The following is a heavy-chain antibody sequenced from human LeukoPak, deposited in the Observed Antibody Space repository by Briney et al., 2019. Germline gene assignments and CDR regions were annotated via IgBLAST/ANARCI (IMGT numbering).Heavy chain of an antibody. CDR2: ISGDGGST. V-gene: IGHV3-43*02. CDR3: AKNKEYSSSYYYYYGMDV. D-gene: IGHD6-6*01. CDR1: GFTFDDYA. J-gene: IGHJ6*02. Sequence: PGGSLRLSCAASGFTFDDYAMHWVRQAPGKGLEWVSLISGDGGSTYYADSVKGRFTISRDNSKNSLYLQMNSLRTEDTALYYCAKNKEYSSSYYYYYGMDVWGQGTTVTASS.